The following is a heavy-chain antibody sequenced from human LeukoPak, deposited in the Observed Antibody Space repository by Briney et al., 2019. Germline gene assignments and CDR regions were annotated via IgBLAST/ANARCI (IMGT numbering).Heavy chain of an antibody. J-gene: IGHJ4*02. D-gene: IGHD6-25*01. V-gene: IGHV3-30*04. CDR3: ARVASAAVY. CDR1: GFIFSLYV. CDR2: ISYDGSNK. Sequence: GEPLRLSCAACGFIFSLYVMHGVRAAPGKGLEGAAVISYDGSNKYYADYVKGRFTISRDNSNNTLYLQMSSLRAEDTAVDYCARVASAAVYGGQATLVTVS.